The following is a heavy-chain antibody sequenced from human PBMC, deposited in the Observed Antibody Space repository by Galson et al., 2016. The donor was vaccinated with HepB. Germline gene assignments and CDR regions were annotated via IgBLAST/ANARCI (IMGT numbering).Heavy chain of an antibody. CDR3: ARGGRTTFDR. D-gene: IGHD2/OR15-2a*01. CDR2: IKPDGGER. J-gene: IGHJ4*02. CDR1: GFTFSSYW. Sequence: SLRLSCAASGFTFSSYWMGWVRQTPGKGLEWVARIKPDGGERYYVDSVKGRFTISRDNTKRSLFLQMNSLRVDDTAVYFCARGGRTTFDRWGQGTLVTVSS. V-gene: IGHV3-7*03.